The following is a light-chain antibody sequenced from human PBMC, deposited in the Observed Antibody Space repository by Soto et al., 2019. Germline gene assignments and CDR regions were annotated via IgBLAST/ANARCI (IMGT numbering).Light chain of an antibody. V-gene: IGKV1-39*01. Sequence: DIQMTQYPSSLSASVEDRVIITCRASQSISNHLNWYHQKPGKATKLLIFAASSLQSGVPSRFSGSRSGPAFTLTISSMQTDYCATYYCQQSYSSPPTFGQGTKVEIK. J-gene: IGKJ1*01. CDR3: QQSYSSPPT. CDR2: AAS. CDR1: QSISNH.